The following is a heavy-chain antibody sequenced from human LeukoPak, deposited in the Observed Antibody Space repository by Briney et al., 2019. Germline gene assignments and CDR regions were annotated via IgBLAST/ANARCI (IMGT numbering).Heavy chain of an antibody. CDR1: GFTFSSYE. Sequence: GGSLRLSCAASGFTFSSYEMNWVRQAPGKGLEWLSYISSSGSTIDYADSVKGRFTISRDNAKDSLYLQMNSLRAEDTAVYYCAREISSSRPYYGMDVWGQGTTVTISS. J-gene: IGHJ6*02. CDR2: ISSSGSTI. CDR3: AREISSSRPYYGMDV. D-gene: IGHD6-6*01. V-gene: IGHV3-48*03.